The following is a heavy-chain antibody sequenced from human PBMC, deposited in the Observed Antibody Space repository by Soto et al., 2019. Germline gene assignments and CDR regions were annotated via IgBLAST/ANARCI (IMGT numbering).Heavy chain of an antibody. CDR1: GYTFTSYG. Sequence: QVQLVQSGAEVKKPGASVKVSCKASGYTFTSYGISWVRQAPGQGLEWMGWISAYNGNTNYAQKLQGRVTMTTDTSTSRVYMELGSLRSDDRAVYLCAREQRSGLYGDYLYCIGVWAQGTTVTVSS. D-gene: IGHD6-19*01. CDR2: ISAYNGNT. CDR3: AREQRSGLYGDYLYCIGV. J-gene: IGHJ6*02. V-gene: IGHV1-18*01.